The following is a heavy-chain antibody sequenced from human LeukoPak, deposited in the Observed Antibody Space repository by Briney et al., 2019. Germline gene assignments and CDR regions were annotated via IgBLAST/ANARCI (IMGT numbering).Heavy chain of an antibody. CDR3: ASAYTYVRLGDH. CDR2: ISSSSSYI. CDR1: GFTFSSYS. Sequence: PGGSLRLSCAASGFTFSSYSMNWVRQAPGKGLEWVSSISSSSSYIYYADSVKGRFTISRDNAKNTLFLQMDSLRAEDTAVYYCASAYTYVRLGDHWGQGTLVTVSS. J-gene: IGHJ4*02. V-gene: IGHV3-21*06. D-gene: IGHD3-16*01.